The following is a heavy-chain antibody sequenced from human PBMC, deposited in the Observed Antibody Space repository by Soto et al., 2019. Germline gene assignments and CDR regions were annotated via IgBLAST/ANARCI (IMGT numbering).Heavy chain of an antibody. D-gene: IGHD3-9*01. V-gene: IGHV4-34*01. Sequence: QVQLQQWGAGPLRPLETLSLTCGVSGGSFRGYYWALIRQSPGKGLGWIGEINDRGSINYNPSLKSRVSISVDTSKNHYSLKLRSVTAADTAVYYCARESHDILTGPPWVWYFDLWGRGTLVTVSS. CDR1: GGSFRGYY. J-gene: IGHJ2*01. CDR2: INDRGSI. CDR3: ARESHDILTGPPWVWYFDL.